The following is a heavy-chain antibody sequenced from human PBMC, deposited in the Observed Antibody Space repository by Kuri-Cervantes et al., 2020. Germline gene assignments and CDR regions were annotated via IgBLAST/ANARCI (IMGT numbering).Heavy chain of an antibody. Sequence: GSLRLSCAVSGGSISSSNWWSWVRQPPGKGLEWIGEIYHSGSTNYNPSLESRVTISVNKSKNQFSLRLNSVTAADTAVYYCARDQPPGRAYGSFDSWGQGTLVTVSS. V-gene: IGHV4-4*02. D-gene: IGHD3-10*01. CDR2: IYHSGST. J-gene: IGHJ4*02. CDR1: GGSISSSNW. CDR3: ARDQPPGRAYGSFDS.